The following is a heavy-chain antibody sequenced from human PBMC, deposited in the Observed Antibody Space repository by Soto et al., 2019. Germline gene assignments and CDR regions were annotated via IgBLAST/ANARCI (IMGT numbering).Heavy chain of an antibody. J-gene: IGHJ4*02. V-gene: IGHV2-5*01. CDR1: GFSLSTGGVG. Sequence: QLTLKESGPTLVKPTHTLTLTCNFSGFSLSTGGVGVAWVRQPPGKALEWLTLIYWNGETSTSPSLENRLTVTKDASKNQVALTRTNMDPVDTATYFAHLPPFADYNLDYWGQGIRVTVSS. D-gene: IGHD1-20*01. CDR2: IYWNGET. CDR3: HLPPFADYNLDY.